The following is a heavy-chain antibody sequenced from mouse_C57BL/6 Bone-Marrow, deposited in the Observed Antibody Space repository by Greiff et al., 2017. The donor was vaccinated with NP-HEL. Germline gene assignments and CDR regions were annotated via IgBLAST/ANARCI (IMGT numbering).Heavy chain of an antibody. J-gene: IGHJ2*01. CDR2: ISSGGSYT. Sequence: EVKVVESGGDLVKPGGSLKLSCAASGFTFSSYGMSWVRQTPDKRLEWVATISSGGSYTYYPDSVKGRFTISRDNAKNTLYLQMSSMKSEDTAMYCCTRDTTRGDYWGQGTTLTVSS. CDR3: TRDTTRGDY. V-gene: IGHV5-6*01. D-gene: IGHD1-1*01. CDR1: GFTFSSYG.